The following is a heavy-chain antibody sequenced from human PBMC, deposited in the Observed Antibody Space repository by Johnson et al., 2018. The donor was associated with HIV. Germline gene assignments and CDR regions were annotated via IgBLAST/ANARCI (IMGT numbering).Heavy chain of an antibody. CDR1: GFTFSSYG. J-gene: IGHJ3*02. CDR2: IKQDGSEK. V-gene: IGHV3-7*04. CDR3: ARVEPIRRAIDAFDI. Sequence: VQLVESGGGVVQPGGSLRLSCAASGFTFSSYGMHWVRQAPGKGLEWVANIKQDGSEKYYVDSVKGRFTISRDNAKNSLYLQLNSLRAEDTAVYYCARVEPIRRAIDAFDIWGPGTMVIVSS.